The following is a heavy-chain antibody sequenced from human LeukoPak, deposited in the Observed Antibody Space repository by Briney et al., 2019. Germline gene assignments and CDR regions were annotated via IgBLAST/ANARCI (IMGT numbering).Heavy chain of an antibody. J-gene: IGHJ4*02. V-gene: IGHV1-18*01. CDR3: ARDLCYYDSSGYYHFDY. CDR1: GYTFTSYG. Sequence: ASEKVSCKASGYTFTSYGISWVRQAPGQGLEWMGWISAYNGNTNYAQKLQGRVTMTTDTSTSTAYMELRSLRSDATAVYYCARDLCYYDSSGYYHFDYWGQGTLVTVSS. D-gene: IGHD3-22*01. CDR2: ISAYNGNT.